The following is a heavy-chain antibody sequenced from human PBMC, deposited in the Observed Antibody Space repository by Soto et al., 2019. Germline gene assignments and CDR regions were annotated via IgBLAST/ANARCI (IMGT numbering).Heavy chain of an antibody. Sequence: SETLSLTCTVSVDSITTYYWSWIRQPAGEGLEGIGRIDTSGNTNYNPSLKSRVTMSVDTSKKQFSLKLTSVTAADTAVYYCARYSNTWFQTEGMDVWGEGTTVTVSS. CDR1: VDSITTYY. CDR2: IDTSGNT. D-gene: IGHD6-13*01. V-gene: IGHV4-4*07. CDR3: ARYSNTWFQTEGMDV. J-gene: IGHJ6*04.